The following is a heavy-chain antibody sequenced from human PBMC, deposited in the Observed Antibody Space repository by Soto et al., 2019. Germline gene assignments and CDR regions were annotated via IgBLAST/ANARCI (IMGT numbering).Heavy chain of an antibody. CDR3: ARGGYYFYYGMDV. V-gene: IGHV1-69*02. D-gene: IGHD3-16*01. J-gene: IGHJ6*02. Sequence: SVKVSCKASGGTFSSYTISWVRQAPGQGLEWMGRIIPILGIANYAQKFQGRVTITADKSTSTAYMELSSLRSEDTAVYYCARGGYYFYYGMDVWGQGTTVTVSS. CDR2: IIPILGIA. CDR1: GGTFSSYT.